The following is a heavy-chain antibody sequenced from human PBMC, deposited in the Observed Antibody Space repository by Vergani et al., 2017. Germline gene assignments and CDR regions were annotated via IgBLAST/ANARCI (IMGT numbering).Heavy chain of an antibody. Sequence: QVQLQESGPGLVKPSETLSLTCSVSGYSISRGYYWGWIRQPPGKGLEWIGHIHTGGSTDLNPSFKSRVSISVDTSKNQFSLQMTSVTAADTAIYYCARSRPYCTSGSCPAIWGQGTLVTVSS. CDR2: IHTGGST. J-gene: IGHJ4*02. V-gene: IGHV4-38-2*02. CDR3: ARSRPYCTSGSCPAI. D-gene: IGHD2-15*01. CDR1: GYSISRGYY.